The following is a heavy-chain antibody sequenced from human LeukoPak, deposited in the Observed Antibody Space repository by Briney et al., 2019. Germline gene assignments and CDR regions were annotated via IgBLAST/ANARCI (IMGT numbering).Heavy chain of an antibody. D-gene: IGHD3-16*01. Sequence: SETLSLTCTVSGGPISNYYWSWIRQPPGKGLEWIGYIYYSGSANYNPSLKSRVTISVDTSKNQFSLKLSSLTAADTAVYFCARHVEGEGLDYWGQGSLVTVSS. V-gene: IGHV4-59*08. CDR2: IYYSGSA. J-gene: IGHJ4*02. CDR1: GGPISNYY. CDR3: ARHVEGEGLDY.